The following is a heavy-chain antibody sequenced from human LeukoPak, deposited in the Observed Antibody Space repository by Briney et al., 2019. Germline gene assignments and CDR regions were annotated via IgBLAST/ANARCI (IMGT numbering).Heavy chain of an antibody. Sequence: SETLSLTCAVYGGSFSGYYWSWIRQPPGKGLEWIGEINHIGSTNYNPSLKSQVTISVDTSKNQFSLKLSSVTAADTAVYYCASGGGGRYDSEDAFDIWGQGTMVTVSS. CDR3: ASGGGGRYDSEDAFDI. CDR1: GGSFSGYY. D-gene: IGHD3-22*01. CDR2: INHIGST. J-gene: IGHJ3*02. V-gene: IGHV4-34*01.